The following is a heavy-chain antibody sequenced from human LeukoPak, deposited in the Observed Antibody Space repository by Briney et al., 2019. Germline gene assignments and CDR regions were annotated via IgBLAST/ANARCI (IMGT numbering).Heavy chain of an antibody. CDR1: GGPISSSSYY. D-gene: IGHD5-18*01. Sequence: SETLSLTCTVSGGPISSSSYYWGWIRQPPGKGLEWIGSMYYSGSTYYSPSLKSRVTISADTSKNQFSLKLNSVTAADTAVYYCARSSGDGYSTDHYYYSGMDVGGQGTTVTVSS. J-gene: IGHJ6*02. CDR2: MYYSGST. V-gene: IGHV4-39*01. CDR3: ARSSGDGYSTDHYYYSGMDV.